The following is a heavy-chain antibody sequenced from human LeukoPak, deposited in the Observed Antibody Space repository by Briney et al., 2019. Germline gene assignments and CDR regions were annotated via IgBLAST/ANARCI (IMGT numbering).Heavy chain of an antibody. V-gene: IGHV4-30-4*01. CDR3: ARASDDSSGYYYPPFDY. D-gene: IGHD3-22*01. CDR2: IYYSGST. Sequence: SETLSLTCTVSGGSISSGDYYWSWIRQPPGKGLEWIGYIYYSGSTYYNPSLKSRVTISVDRSKNQFSLKLSSVTAADTAVYYCARASDDSSGYYYPPFDYWGQGTLVTVSS. J-gene: IGHJ4*02. CDR1: GGSISSGDYY.